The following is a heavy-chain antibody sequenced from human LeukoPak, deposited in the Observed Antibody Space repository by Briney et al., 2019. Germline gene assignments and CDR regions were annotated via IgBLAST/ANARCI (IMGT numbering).Heavy chain of an antibody. Sequence: KPSETLSLTCAVSGYSISSGYYWSWIRQPPGKGLEWIGYIYYSGSTYYNPSLKSRVTISVDTSKNQFSLKLSSVTAADTAVYYCARENKPLSGSYDYWGQGTLVTVSS. CDR1: GYSISSGYY. CDR2: IYYSGST. CDR3: ARENKPLSGSYDY. D-gene: IGHD1-26*01. J-gene: IGHJ4*02. V-gene: IGHV4-30-4*08.